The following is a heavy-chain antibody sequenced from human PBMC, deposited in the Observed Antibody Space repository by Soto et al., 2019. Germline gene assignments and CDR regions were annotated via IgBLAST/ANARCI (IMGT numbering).Heavy chain of an antibody. CDR3: AFGGNFFNY. CDR2: IKQNGSEK. J-gene: IGHJ4*02. V-gene: IGHV3-7*01. D-gene: IGHD3-10*01. CDR1: GFSFSTYW. Sequence: EVQLVESGGDLVQPGGSLRLSCAASGFSFSTYWMSWVRQAPGKGLEWIANIKQNGSEKYYVDSVKGRFIISRDNARNSLYLQMNSLRAEDTAVYFCAFGGNFFNYWGQGTLVTVS.